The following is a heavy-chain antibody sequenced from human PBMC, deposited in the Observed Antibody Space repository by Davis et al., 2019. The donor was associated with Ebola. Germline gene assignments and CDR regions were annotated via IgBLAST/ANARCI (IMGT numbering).Heavy chain of an antibody. J-gene: IGHJ4*02. CDR3: ARDDYSSRRVAGVSY. CDR2: IKQDGSEK. V-gene: IGHV3-7*01. D-gene: IGHD6-19*01. Sequence: PGGSLRLSCAASGFTFSSYWMSWVRQAPGKGLEWVANIKQDGSEKYYVDSVKGRFTISRDNAKNSLYLQMNSLRAEDTAVYYCARDDYSSRRVAGVSYWGQGTLVTVSS. CDR1: GFTFSSYW.